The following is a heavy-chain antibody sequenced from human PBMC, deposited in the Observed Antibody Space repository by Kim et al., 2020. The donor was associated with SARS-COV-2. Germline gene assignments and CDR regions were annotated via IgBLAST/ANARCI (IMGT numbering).Heavy chain of an antibody. CDR1: GGTFSSYA. D-gene: IGHD3-22*01. CDR2: IITLFGTA. V-gene: IGHV1-69*13. Sequence: SVKVSCKASGGTFSSYAISWVRQAPGQGLEWMGGIITLFGTANYAQKFQGRVTITADESTSTVYMELSSLRSEDTAMYYCARSYYYDSSNYGAFDSWGQGTMVTVSS. CDR3: ARSYYYDSSNYGAFDS. J-gene: IGHJ3*02.